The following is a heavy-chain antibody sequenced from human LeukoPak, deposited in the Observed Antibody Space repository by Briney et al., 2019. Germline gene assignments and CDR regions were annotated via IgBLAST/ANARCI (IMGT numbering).Heavy chain of an antibody. CDR3: AKGGEYGSGSYYILRVDY. V-gene: IGHV3-30*02. D-gene: IGHD3-10*01. Sequence: GGSLRLSCAASGFPFSGSGMHWVRQAPGKGLEWVAVIWYDGSHQYYADSVKGRFTISRDNSKNTLYLQMNSLRAEDTAVYYCAKGGEYGSGSYYILRVDYWGQGTLVTVSS. CDR1: GFPFSGSG. J-gene: IGHJ4*02. CDR2: IWYDGSHQ.